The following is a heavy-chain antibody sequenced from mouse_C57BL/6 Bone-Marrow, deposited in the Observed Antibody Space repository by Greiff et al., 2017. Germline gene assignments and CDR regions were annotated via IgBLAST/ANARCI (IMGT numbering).Heavy chain of an antibody. V-gene: IGHV1-9*01. D-gene: IGHD1-1*01. Sequence: QVQLQQSGAELMKPGASVKLSCKATGYTFTGYWIEWVKQRPGHGLEWIGEILPGSGSTNYNEKFKGKATFTADTSSNTAYMQLSSLTTEDSAIYYCAREGYCGSSYGDHFDYWGQGTTLTVSS. CDR2: ILPGSGST. CDR3: AREGYCGSSYGDHFDY. CDR1: GYTFTGYW. J-gene: IGHJ2*01.